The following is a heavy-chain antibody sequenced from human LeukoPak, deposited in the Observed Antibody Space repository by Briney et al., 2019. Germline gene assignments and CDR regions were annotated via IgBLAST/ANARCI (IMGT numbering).Heavy chain of an antibody. D-gene: IGHD6-19*01. CDR2: INLNSGGT. V-gene: IGHV1-2*02. CDR3: ARGGPSRGTGFYYFDY. Sequence: ASVKVSCKASGGTFSIYAISWVRQAPGQGLEWMGWINLNSGGTNYAQKFQGRVTMTRDTSISTAYMELTRLTSDDTAVYYCARGGPSRGTGFYYFDYWGQGTLVTVSS. J-gene: IGHJ4*02. CDR1: GGTFSIYA.